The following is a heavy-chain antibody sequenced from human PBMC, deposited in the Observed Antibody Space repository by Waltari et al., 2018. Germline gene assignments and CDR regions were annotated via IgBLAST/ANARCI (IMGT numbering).Heavy chain of an antibody. J-gene: IGHJ3*01. CDR3: ARRSSTGVFRALDV. V-gene: IGHV3-30*14. CDR1: GFTFSLYS. CDR2: ISGDGTNQ. D-gene: IGHD6-25*01. Sequence: QVHLVESGGGVVQPGRSLRLSCAASGFTFSLYSMNWVRQAPGKGLGWVAFISGDGTNQYYADSVKGRVTVSRDNSLNTVFLQMNTLRPEDTALYYCARRSSTGVFRALDVWGQGTMVSVSS.